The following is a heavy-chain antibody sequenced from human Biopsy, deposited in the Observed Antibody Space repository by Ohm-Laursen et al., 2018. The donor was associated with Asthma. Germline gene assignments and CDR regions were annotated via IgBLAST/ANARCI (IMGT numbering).Heavy chain of an antibody. CDR3: ARLAYGSGSFFDF. J-gene: IGHJ4*02. V-gene: IGHV5-51*01. CDR2: IFPGDSDT. D-gene: IGHD3-10*01. Sequence: GESLKISCKASGYIFTSYWIGWVRQMPGKGLEWMGNIFPGDSDTIYSPSFQGQVTISADKSISTAYLQWSSLKASDTAIYYCARLAYGSGSFFDFWGQGTLVTVAS. CDR1: GYIFTSYW.